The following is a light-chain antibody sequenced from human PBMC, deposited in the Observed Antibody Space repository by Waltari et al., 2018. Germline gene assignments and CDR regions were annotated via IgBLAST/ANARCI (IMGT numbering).Light chain of an antibody. Sequence: QSVLTQPPSVSGAPGQRVTISCTGGNPNCGSGYDVHWYQQLPGSAPKLLIYVTNNRPSGVPDRFSGSKSDTAASLVITGLQAEDEADYFCQSYDGSLRGYVFGTGTKVTVL. CDR1: NPNCGSGYD. J-gene: IGLJ1*01. CDR2: VTN. V-gene: IGLV1-40*01. CDR3: QSYDGSLRGYV.